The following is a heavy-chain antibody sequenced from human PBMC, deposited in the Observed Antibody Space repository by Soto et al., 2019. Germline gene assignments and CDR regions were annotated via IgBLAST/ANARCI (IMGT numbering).Heavy chain of an antibody. CDR1: GFTFKRHP. V-gene: IGHV3-30-3*01. J-gene: IGHJ4*02. CDR2: ISHDANTK. D-gene: IGHD3-3*02. CDR3: ARASGHIFATRHRPFDH. Sequence: QVQLVESGGGVVQPGRSLRLSCAASGFTFKRHPLHWVRQAPGKGLEWVAVISHDANTKYYADFVKGRFTISRDNSMNMLDMQMHGLRTEDTSLFYCARASGHIFATRHRPFDHSGQVALVTVSS.